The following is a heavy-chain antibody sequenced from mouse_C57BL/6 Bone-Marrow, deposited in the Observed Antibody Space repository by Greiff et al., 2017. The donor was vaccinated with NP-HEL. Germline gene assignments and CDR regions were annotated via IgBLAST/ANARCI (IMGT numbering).Heavy chain of an antibody. CDR2: IWGDGST. CDR3: AIFITTVVARYWYFDG. V-gene: IGHV2-3*01. J-gene: IGHJ1*03. CDR1: GFSLTSYG. Sequence: VQLVESGPGLVAPSQSLSITCTVSGFSLTSYGVSWVRQPPGKGLEWLGVIWGDGSTNYHSALISRLSISKDNSTSQVFLKLNSLQTDDTATYYCAIFITTVVARYWYFDGWGTGTTVTVSS. D-gene: IGHD1-1*01.